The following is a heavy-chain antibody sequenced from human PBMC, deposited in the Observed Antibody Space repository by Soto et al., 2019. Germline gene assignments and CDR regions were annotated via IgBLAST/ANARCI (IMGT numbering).Heavy chain of an antibody. J-gene: IGHJ6*02. Sequence: SVKVSCNASGGSFSSYSISWVLQAPGQGLEWMGGIIPIFGTANYAQKFQGRVTIIADESTSTAYMELSSLRSEDTAVYYCARSVRDSWSGFYGGVWGQGTTVTVSS. CDR3: ARSVRDSWSGFYGGV. D-gene: IGHD3-3*01. CDR2: IIPIFGTA. CDR1: GGSFSSYS. V-gene: IGHV1-69*13.